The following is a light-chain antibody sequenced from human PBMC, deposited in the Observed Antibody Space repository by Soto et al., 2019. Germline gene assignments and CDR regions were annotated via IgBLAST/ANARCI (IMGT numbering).Light chain of an antibody. CDR2: SAS. Sequence: ETVVTQSPATLSLSPGERATLSCRASQSVSTRLEWYQQKPGQAPRLLINSASNRATGIPVRFSGSGSGTDFTLTISSLEAEDFAVYYCHQSSNWPYTFGQGTKLEIK. J-gene: IGKJ2*01. V-gene: IGKV3-11*01. CDR3: HQSSNWPYT. CDR1: QSVSTR.